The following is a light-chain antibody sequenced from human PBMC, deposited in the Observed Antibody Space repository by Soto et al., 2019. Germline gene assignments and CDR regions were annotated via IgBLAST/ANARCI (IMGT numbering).Light chain of an antibody. J-gene: IGKJ5*01. CDR1: QSISSN. Sequence: EIVMTQSPATLSVSRGERATLSCGASQSISSNLAWYQHKPGQAPRLLIYDTSTRAAGIPARFSGSGSGTDFTLTISSLQSEDFAVYYCQQYNNWRSISFGQGTRLEI. CDR2: DTS. CDR3: QQYNNWRSIS. V-gene: IGKV3-15*01.